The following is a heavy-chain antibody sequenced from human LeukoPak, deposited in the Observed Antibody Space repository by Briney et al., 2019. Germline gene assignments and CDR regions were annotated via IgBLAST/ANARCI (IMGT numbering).Heavy chain of an antibody. CDR3: ARLTMITRDYYMDV. CDR1: EFTFSSYA. J-gene: IGHJ6*03. D-gene: IGHD3-22*01. Sequence: GGSLRLSCAASEFTFSSYAMSWVRQAPGKGLEWVSSISSSSSYIYYADSVKGRFTISRDNAKNSLYLQMNSLRAEDTAVYYCARLTMITRDYYMDVWGKGTTVTVSS. CDR2: ISSSSSYI. V-gene: IGHV3-21*01.